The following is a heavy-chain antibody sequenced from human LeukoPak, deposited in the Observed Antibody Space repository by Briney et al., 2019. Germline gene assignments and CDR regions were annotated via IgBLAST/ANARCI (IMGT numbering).Heavy chain of an antibody. J-gene: IGHJ4*02. CDR2: IYSGGST. CDR1: KFNFNSYG. V-gene: IGHV3-66*01. D-gene: IGHD3-16*01. Sequence: GGSLRLSCTTSKFNFNSYGMTWVRQAPGKGLEWVSVIYSGGSTYYADSVKGRFTISRDNSKNTLYLQMNSLRAEDTAVYYCATNGRVKVDYWGLGTLVTVSS. CDR3: ATNGRVKVDY.